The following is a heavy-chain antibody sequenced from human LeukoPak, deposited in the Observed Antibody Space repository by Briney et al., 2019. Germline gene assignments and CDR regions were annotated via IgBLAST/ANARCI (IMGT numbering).Heavy chain of an antibody. CDR2: IYHSGST. D-gene: IGHD3-16*01. V-gene: IGHV4-39*07. J-gene: IGHJ6*03. CDR3: ARAHMITSYYYYYYMDV. Sequence: SETLSLTCTVSGGSISSSSYYWGWIRQRPGKGLEWIGSIYHSGSTYYNPSLKSRVTISVDTSKNQFSLKLSSVTAADTAVYYCARAHMITSYYYYYYMDVWGKGTTVTVSS. CDR1: GGSISSSSYY.